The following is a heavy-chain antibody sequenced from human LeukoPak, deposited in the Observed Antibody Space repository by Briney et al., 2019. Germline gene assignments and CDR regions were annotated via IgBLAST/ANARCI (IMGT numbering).Heavy chain of an antibody. Sequence: SVKVSCKTSGYTFNNYAVNWVRQAPGQGLEWVGGVIPIFGSTIYAQKFQGRVTISADESTSTAFMDLSSLKSEDTAVYYCARGRDYWTPYFDFWGQGTLVTVSS. CDR1: GYTFNNYA. J-gene: IGHJ4*02. CDR3: ARGRDYWTPYFDF. CDR2: VIPIFGST. V-gene: IGHV1-69*13. D-gene: IGHD3/OR15-3a*01.